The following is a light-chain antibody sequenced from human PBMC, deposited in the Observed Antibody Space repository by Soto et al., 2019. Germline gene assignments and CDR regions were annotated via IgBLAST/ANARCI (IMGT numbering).Light chain of an antibody. CDR3: QQLGT. CDR2: KAS. CDR1: QSISSC. Sequence: ILMTQAPSSLSAYVGDRVIFSCRASQSISSCLPWYQQNPVNAPKLLIYKASSLASGVPSRFSGSGSGTEFTLTISSLQPDDFATYYCQQLGTFGQGTKVDIK. J-gene: IGKJ1*01. V-gene: IGKV1-5*03.